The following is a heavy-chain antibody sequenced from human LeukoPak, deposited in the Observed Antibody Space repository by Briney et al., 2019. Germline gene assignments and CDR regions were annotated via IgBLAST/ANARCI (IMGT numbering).Heavy chain of an antibody. CDR3: ARGWNYFNF. J-gene: IGHJ4*02. D-gene: IGHD5-24*01. CDR2: IHNSGTT. CDR1: SVSINNYY. Sequence: SETLSLTCTVSSVSINNYYWSWVRQSPGRELEWIGYIHNSGTTNYNPSLRSRVSMSVDTSKNQFSVKLSSVTAADTAMYYCARGWNYFNFWGQGTLVTVSS. V-gene: IGHV4-59*01.